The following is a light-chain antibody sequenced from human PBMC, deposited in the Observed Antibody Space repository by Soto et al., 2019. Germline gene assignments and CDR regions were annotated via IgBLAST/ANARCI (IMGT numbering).Light chain of an antibody. V-gene: IGKV3D-15*01. CDR1: QSVDND. Sequence: EIVLTQSPSTLSASVGARAPLSCRARQSVDNDLAWYQQKPGQPPRLLIYDASTRATGIPARFSGSQSGTEFTLTISSLLSEDFAVYFCQQYNNWPLTFGGGTKVDI. CDR2: DAS. CDR3: QQYNNWPLT. J-gene: IGKJ4*01.